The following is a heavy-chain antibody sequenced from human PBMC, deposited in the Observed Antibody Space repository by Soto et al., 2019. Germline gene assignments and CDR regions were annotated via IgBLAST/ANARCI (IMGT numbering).Heavy chain of an antibody. CDR3: AREVPGLRVLLAK. CDR1: GFTFSMYW. V-gene: IGHV3-7*05. CDR2: IRDDGTTQ. Sequence: PGGSLRLSCAVSGFTFSMYWMSWVRQAPGKGLEWVAHIRDDGTTQNYVDSVRGRFTVSRDNAKNSLYLQMTSLRAEDTAVYYCAREVPGLRVLLAKWGQGTRVTVSS. D-gene: IGHD3-10*01. J-gene: IGHJ4*02.